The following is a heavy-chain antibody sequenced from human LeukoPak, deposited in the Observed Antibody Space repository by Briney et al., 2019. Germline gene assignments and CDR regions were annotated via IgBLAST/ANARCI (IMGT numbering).Heavy chain of an antibody. Sequence: SSETLSLTCAVSGGSIGSGGYSWSWIRQPPGKGLEWIGYIYHSGSTYYNPSLKSRVTISVDRSKSQFSLKLSSVTAADTAVYYCARGGYDILTVDYWGQGTLVTVSS. CDR2: IYHSGST. D-gene: IGHD3-9*01. J-gene: IGHJ4*02. V-gene: IGHV4-30-2*01. CDR3: ARGGYDILTVDY. CDR1: GGSIGSGGYS.